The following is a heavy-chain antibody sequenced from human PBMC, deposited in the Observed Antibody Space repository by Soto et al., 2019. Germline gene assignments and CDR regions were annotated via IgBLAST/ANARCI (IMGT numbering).Heavy chain of an antibody. J-gene: IGHJ6*02. Sequence: PGESLKISCKGSGYSFTSYWIGWVRQMPGKGLEWMGIIYPGDSDTRYSPSFQGQVTISADKSISTAYLQWSSLKASDTAMYYCARRSSTVTPGNYYGMDVWGQGTTVTVSS. CDR2: IYPGDSDT. CDR3: ARRSSTVTPGNYYGMDV. CDR1: GYSFTSYW. V-gene: IGHV5-51*01. D-gene: IGHD4-17*01.